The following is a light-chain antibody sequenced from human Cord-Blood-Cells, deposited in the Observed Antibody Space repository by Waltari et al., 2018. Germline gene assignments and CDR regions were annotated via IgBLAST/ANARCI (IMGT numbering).Light chain of an antibody. Sequence: DIQMTQSPSSLSASVGDRVTITCQASQDISNYLNWYQQKPGKAPKPLIYDASNLETGVPSRFSGSGSETDFTFTISSLQPEDIATYYCQQYDNLPYTFGQGTKLEIK. CDR2: DAS. CDR1: QDISNY. V-gene: IGKV1-33*01. CDR3: QQYDNLPYT. J-gene: IGKJ2*01.